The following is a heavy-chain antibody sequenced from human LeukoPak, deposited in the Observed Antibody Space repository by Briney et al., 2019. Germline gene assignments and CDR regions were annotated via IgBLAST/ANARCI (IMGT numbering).Heavy chain of an antibody. CDR1: GFTFSSFS. CDR3: AKDRTMAADGTYFDY. CDR2: IRYDGSNK. D-gene: IGHD6-13*01. Sequence: GGSLRLSCAASGFTFSSFSMHWVRQAPGMGLEWISFIRYDGSNKYYSDSVKGRFTISRDNSQNTLYLQMNSLRTEDTALYFCAKDRTMAADGTYFDYWGQGTLVTVSS. V-gene: IGHV3-30*02. J-gene: IGHJ4*02.